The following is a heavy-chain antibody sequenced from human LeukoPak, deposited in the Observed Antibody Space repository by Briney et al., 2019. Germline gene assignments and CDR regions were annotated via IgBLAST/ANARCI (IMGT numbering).Heavy chain of an antibody. CDR3: ARASSSWYYYYGMDV. Sequence: SETLSLTCTVSGGSISTYYWNWIRQPPGKGLEWIGYIYHSGSTYYIPSLKSRVTISVDRSKNQFSLKLSSVTAADTAVYYCARASSSWYYYYGMDVWGQGTTVTVSS. V-gene: IGHV4-59*12. D-gene: IGHD6-13*01. J-gene: IGHJ6*02. CDR2: IYHSGST. CDR1: GGSISTYY.